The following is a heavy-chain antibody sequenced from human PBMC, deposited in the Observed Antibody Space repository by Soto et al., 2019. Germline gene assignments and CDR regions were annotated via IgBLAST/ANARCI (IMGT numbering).Heavy chain of an antibody. J-gene: IGHJ5*02. V-gene: IGHV4-30-4*01. CDR2: ISYSGSA. CDR3: ARVGAEYNWFEP. Sequence: PSETLSLTCTFSVVSISSGDYYCSWIRQPPGKGLEWIGYISYSGSAYYNPSLKSRFTISIDTSKKQFSLNLRSVTAADTAVYYCARVGAEYNWFEPLGQGTLDIVS. CDR1: VVSISSGDYY. D-gene: IGHD1-26*01.